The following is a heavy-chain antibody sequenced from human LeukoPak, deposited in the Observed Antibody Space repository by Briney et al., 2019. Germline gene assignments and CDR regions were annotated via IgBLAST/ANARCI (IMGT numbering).Heavy chain of an antibody. Sequence: SETLSLTCTVSGGSISSYYWSWTRQPPGKGLEWIGYIYYSGSTNYNPSLKSRVTISVDTSKNQFSLNLSSVTAADTAVYYCARISVMVRGVRDGMDVWGQGTTVTVSS. CDR2: IYYSGST. CDR1: GGSISSYY. J-gene: IGHJ6*02. CDR3: ARISVMVRGVRDGMDV. D-gene: IGHD3-10*01. V-gene: IGHV4-59*08.